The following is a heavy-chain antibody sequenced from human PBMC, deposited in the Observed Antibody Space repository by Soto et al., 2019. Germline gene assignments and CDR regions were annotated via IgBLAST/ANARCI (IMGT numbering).Heavy chain of an antibody. J-gene: IGHJ6*03. CDR3: ARHAAVAGFYYYYHMDV. V-gene: IGHV4-39*01. CDR2: IYYSGST. Sequence: WGTLNLTCAASGCAVHSSSYYWGWNAPPPGKGLEWIGSIYYSGSTYYNPSLKSRVTISVDTSKNQFSLKLSSVTAADTAVYYCARHAAVAGFYYYYHMDVWGKGTTVS. D-gene: IGHD6-19*01. CDR1: GCAVHSSSYY.